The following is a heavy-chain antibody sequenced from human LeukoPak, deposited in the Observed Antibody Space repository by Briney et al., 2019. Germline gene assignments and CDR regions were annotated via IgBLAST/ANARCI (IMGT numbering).Heavy chain of an antibody. D-gene: IGHD1-26*01. CDR2: ISAYNGNT. CDR3: AREREDTEGGIIGY. J-gene: IGHJ4*02. V-gene: IGHV1-18*01. Sequence: ASVKVSCKASGYTFTSYGISWVRQAPGQGLEWMGWISAYNGNTNYAQKLQGRVTMTTDTSTSTACMELRSLRSDDTAVYYCAREREDTEGGIIGYWGQGTLVTVSS. CDR1: GYTFTSYG.